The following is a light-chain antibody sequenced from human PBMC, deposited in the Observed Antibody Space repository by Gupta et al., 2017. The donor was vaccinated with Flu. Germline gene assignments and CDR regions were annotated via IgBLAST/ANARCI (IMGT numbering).Light chain of an antibody. V-gene: IGLV3-21*02. CDR1: NIGSKA. CDR3: QVWDSSSDHVV. CDR2: DDS. Sequence: GQTARITCGGNNIGSKAVHWYQQKPGQAPVLIVNDDSDRPSGIPERFSGSNSGTTATLTITRVEAGDEADYYCQVWDSSSDHVVFGGGTKLTVL. J-gene: IGLJ2*01.